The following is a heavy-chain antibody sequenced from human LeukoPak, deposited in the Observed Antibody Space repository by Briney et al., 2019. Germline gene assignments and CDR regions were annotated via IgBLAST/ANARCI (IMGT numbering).Heavy chain of an antibody. V-gene: IGHV3-30-3*02. CDR3: AKPPYYYDSSGYYSD. CDR2: ISYDGGNK. CDR1: GFTFSSYA. D-gene: IGHD3-22*01. J-gene: IGHJ4*02. Sequence: GGSLRLSCAASGFTFSSYAMHWVRQAPGKGLEWVAVISYDGGNKYYADSVKGRFTISRDNSKNTLYLQMNSLRAEDTAVYYCAKPPYYYDSSGYYSDWGQGTLVTVSS.